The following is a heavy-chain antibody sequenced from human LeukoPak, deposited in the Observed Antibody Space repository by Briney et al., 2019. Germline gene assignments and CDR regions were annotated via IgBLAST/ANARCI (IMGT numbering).Heavy chain of an antibody. V-gene: IGHV3-21*01. J-gene: IGHJ4*02. Sequence: GGSLRLSCAASGFTFSSYSMNWVRQAPGKGLEWVSSISSSSSYIYYADSVKGRLTISRDNAKNSLYLQMNSLRAEDTAVYYCARADWDTAMIDYWGQGTLVTVSS. CDR2: ISSSSSYI. D-gene: IGHD5-18*01. CDR3: ARADWDTAMIDY. CDR1: GFTFSSYS.